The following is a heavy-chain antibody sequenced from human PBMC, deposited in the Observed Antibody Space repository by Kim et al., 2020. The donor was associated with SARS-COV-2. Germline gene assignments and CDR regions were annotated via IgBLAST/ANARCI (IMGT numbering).Heavy chain of an antibody. V-gene: IGHV1-3*01. CDR3: AREGVKQQLLLLRH. J-gene: IGHJ1*01. D-gene: IGHD6-13*01. Sequence: SQKFQGRVTITRDTSASTAYMELSSLRSEDTAVYYCAREGVKQQLLLLRHWGQGTLVTVSS.